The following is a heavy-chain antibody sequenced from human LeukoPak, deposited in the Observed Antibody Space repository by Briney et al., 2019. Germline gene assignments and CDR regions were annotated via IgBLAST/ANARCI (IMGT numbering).Heavy chain of an antibody. Sequence: ASVKVSCKASGYTFTSYDINWVRQATGQGLEWMGWMNPNSGNTGYAQKFQGRVTITRNTSISTAYMELSSLRSEDTAVYYCARGPYSSSWYSNWFDPWGQGTLVTVSS. CDR1: GYTFTSYD. CDR2: MNPNSGNT. J-gene: IGHJ5*02. CDR3: ARGPYSSSWYSNWFDP. D-gene: IGHD6-13*01. V-gene: IGHV1-8*03.